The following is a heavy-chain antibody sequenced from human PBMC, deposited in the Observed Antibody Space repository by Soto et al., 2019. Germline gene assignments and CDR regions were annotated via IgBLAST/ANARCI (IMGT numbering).Heavy chain of an antibody. Sequence: VRLSCAASGFTFTSFTMHWVRQAPGKGLEWIAVLSYDGARTDYADAVKGRFTISRDTSKNTLYLQMNNLRPDDTAMYYCARDRPYGDPNRFAPWGQGNLVTVYS. D-gene: IGHD4-17*01. CDR1: GFTFTSFT. CDR2: LSYDGART. V-gene: IGHV3-30-3*01. CDR3: ARDRPYGDPNRFAP. J-gene: IGHJ5*02.